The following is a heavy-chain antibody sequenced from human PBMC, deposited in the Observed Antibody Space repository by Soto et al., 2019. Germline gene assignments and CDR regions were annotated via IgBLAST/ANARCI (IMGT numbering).Heavy chain of an antibody. J-gene: IGHJ4*02. V-gene: IGHV4-30-4*01. Sequence: SETLSLTCTVSGGSISSGDYYWSWIRQPPGKGLEWIGYIYYSGSTYYNPSLKSRVTISVDTSKNQFSLKLSSVTAADTAVYYCARGGTLIWGFMAFDYWGQGTLVTVSS. CDR1: GGSISSGDYY. CDR3: ARGGTLIWGFMAFDY. CDR2: IYYSGST. D-gene: IGHD3-16*01.